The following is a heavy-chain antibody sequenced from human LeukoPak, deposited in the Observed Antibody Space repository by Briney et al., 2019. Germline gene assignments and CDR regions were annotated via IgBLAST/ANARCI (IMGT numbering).Heavy chain of an antibody. J-gene: IGHJ3*02. CDR2: IYTSGST. CDR3: ARDPTLRYFDWLFRGDAFDI. D-gene: IGHD3-9*01. V-gene: IGHV4-4*07. CDR1: GGSISSYY. Sequence: PSETLSLTCTVSGGSISSYYWSWIRQPAGKGLEWIGRIYTSGSTNYNPSLKSRVTMSVDTSKNQFSLKLSSVTAADTAVYYCARDPTLRYFDWLFRGDAFDIWGQGTVVTVSS.